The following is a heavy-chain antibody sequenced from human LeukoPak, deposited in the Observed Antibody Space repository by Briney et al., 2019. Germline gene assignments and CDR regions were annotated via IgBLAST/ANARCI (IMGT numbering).Heavy chain of an antibody. CDR3: ARERRPHSYGSFIGDY. Sequence: GASVKVSCKASGYTFTDYYMHWVRQAPGQGLEWMGGIIPIFGTANYAQKFQGRVTITADESTSTVYMELSRLRSDDTALYYCARERRPHSYGSFIGDYWGQGTLVSVSS. CDR1: GYTFTDYY. J-gene: IGHJ4*02. CDR2: IIPIFGTA. D-gene: IGHD5-18*01. V-gene: IGHV1-69*13.